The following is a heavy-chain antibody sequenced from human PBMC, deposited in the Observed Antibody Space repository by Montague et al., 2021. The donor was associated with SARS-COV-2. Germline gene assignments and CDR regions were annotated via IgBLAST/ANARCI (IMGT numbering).Heavy chain of an antibody. V-gene: IGHV4-59*01. Sequence: SETLSLTCTVSGGSISSYYWSWIRQPPGKGLEWIGYIYYSGSTNYNPSLKSRVTISVDTSKNQFSLKLSSVTAADTAVYYCASYYYDSSGYHYGMGVWGQGTTVTVS. CDR3: ASYYYDSSGYHYGMGV. D-gene: IGHD3-22*01. J-gene: IGHJ6*02. CDR2: IYYSGST. CDR1: GGSISSYY.